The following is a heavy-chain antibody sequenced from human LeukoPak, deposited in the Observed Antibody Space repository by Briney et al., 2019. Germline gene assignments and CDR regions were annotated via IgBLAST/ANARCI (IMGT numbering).Heavy chain of an antibody. V-gene: IGHV4-34*01. D-gene: IGHD1-7*01. CDR2: INHSGST. Sequence: KPSETLSLTCAVYGGSFSGYYWSWTRQPPGKGLEWIGEINHSGSTNYNPSLKSRVTISVDTSKNQFSLKLSSVTAADTAVYYCARGNYRGYFDYWGQGTLVTVSS. J-gene: IGHJ4*02. CDR1: GGSFSGYY. CDR3: ARGNYRGYFDY.